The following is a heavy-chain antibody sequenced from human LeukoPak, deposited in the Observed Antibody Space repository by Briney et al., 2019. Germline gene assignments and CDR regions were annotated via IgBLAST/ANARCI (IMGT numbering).Heavy chain of an antibody. CDR1: GFTFSSYG. J-gene: IGHJ4*02. V-gene: IGHV3-21*01. Sequence: GGSLRLSCAASGFTFSSYGMNWVRQGPGKGLGWVSSISSSSSYIYYADSVKGRFTISRDNAKNSLYLQMNSLRAEDTAVYYCARGLSTDEFDYWGQGTLVTVSS. CDR3: ARGLSTDEFDY. CDR2: ISSSSSYI. D-gene: IGHD2-8*02.